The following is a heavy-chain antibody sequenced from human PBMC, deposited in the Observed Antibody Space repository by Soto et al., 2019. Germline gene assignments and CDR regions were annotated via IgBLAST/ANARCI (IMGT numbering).Heavy chain of an antibody. CDR2: MNPNSGNT. Sequence: ASVKVSFKASGYTFTSYDINWVRQATGQGLEWMGWMNPNSGNTGYAQKFQGRVTMTRNTSISTAYMELSSLRSEDTAVYYCARGPREVGWRDAFDIWGQGTMVTVSS. D-gene: IGHD6-19*01. V-gene: IGHV1-8*01. CDR3: ARGPREVGWRDAFDI. J-gene: IGHJ3*02. CDR1: GYTFTSYD.